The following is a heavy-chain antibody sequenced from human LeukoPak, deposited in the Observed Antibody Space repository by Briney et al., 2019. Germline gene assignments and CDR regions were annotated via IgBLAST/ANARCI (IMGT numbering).Heavy chain of an antibody. CDR3: AKSLTGDRLFDF. D-gene: IGHD7-27*01. V-gene: IGHV3-53*01. CDR1: GFNVSKNF. J-gene: IGHJ4*02. Sequence: PGGSLRLSCAASGFNVSKNFMAWFRQAPGKGPEWLSVIYSGGRTYYAESLLGRFSTSRDTSQNTLYLQMSSLRTEDTAGYYCAKSLTGDRLFDFWGQGTLVTVSS. CDR2: IYSGGRT.